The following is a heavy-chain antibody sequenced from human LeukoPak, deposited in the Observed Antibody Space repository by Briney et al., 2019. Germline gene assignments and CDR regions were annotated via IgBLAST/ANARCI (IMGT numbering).Heavy chain of an antibody. CDR1: GCTFNSYA. CDR3: ARALGTYYYDSSGYYSDAFDI. D-gene: IGHD3-22*01. J-gene: IGHJ3*02. CDR2: IIPIFGTT. V-gene: IGHV1-69*06. Sequence: SVKVSCKASGCTFNSYAISWVRQAPGQGLEWMGGIIPIFGTTNYARKFRGRVTLTADKSTRTAYMELSSLRSEDTAVYYCARALGTYYYDSSGYYSDAFDIWGQGTMVTVSS.